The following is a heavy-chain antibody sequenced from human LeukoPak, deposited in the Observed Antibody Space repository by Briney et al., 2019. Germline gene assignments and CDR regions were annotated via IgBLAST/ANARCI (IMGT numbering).Heavy chain of an antibody. CDR2: ISSSSSYI. CDR3: ASLMWMDV. D-gene: IGHD2-21*01. CDR1: GFTFSSYS. J-gene: IGHJ6*02. Sequence: GGSLRLSCAASGFTFSSYSMNWVRQAPGKGLEWVSSISSSSSYIYYADSMKGRFTISRDNAKNSLYLQMSSLRAEDTAVYYCASLMWMDVWGQGTTVTVSS. V-gene: IGHV3-21*01.